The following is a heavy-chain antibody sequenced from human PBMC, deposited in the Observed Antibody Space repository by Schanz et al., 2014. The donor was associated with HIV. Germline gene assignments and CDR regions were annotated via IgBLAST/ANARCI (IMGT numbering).Heavy chain of an antibody. J-gene: IGHJ6*02. Sequence: QVQLVQSGAEVKKPGSSVKVSCKASGGTFSNYPVSWVRQAPGQGLEWMGGISVYNGHKKSGQRLLGRVTMTTNTSTSTAYMELGNLRSDDTAVYYCARAPTPDYAMDVWGQGTTVTVSS. CDR1: GGTFSNYP. CDR2: ISVYNGHK. CDR3: ARAPTPDYAMDV. V-gene: IGHV1-18*01.